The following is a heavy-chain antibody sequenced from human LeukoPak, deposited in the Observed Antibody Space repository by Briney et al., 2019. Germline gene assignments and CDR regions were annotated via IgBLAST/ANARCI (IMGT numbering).Heavy chain of an antibody. D-gene: IGHD3-22*01. V-gene: IGHV3-23*01. J-gene: IGHJ4*02. CDR3: AKHYDSCGYYYLDY. CDR2: ISGSGGST. Sequence: GGSLRLSCAASGFTFSSYDMSWVRQAPGKGLEWVSAISGSGGSTYYADSVKGRFTISRDNFKNTLYLQMNSLRAEDTAVYYCAKHYDSCGYYYLDYWGQGTLVTVSS. CDR1: GFTFSSYD.